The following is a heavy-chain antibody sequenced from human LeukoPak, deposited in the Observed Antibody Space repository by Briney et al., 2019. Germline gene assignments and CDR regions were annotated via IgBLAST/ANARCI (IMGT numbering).Heavy chain of an antibody. Sequence: PSETLSLTCTVSGGSISSYYWSWIRRPPGKGLEWIGYIYYSGSTNYNPSLKSRVTISVDTSKNQFSLKLSSVTAADTAVYYCARVELGPFEEYYFDYWGQGTLVTVSS. CDR2: IYYSGST. CDR3: ARVELGPFEEYYFDY. V-gene: IGHV4-59*01. J-gene: IGHJ4*02. D-gene: IGHD6-6*01. CDR1: GGSISSYY.